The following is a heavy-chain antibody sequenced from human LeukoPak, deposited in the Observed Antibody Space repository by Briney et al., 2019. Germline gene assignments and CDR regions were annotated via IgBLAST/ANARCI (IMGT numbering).Heavy chain of an antibody. CDR3: ARDLYSYGFYAFDI. Sequence: EGSLRLSCAASGFTFSSYSMNWVRQAPGKGLEWVSSISSSSSYIYYADSVKGRFTISRDNAKNSLYLQMNSLRAEDTAVYYCARDLYSYGFYAFDIWGQGTMVTVSS. CDR2: ISSSSSYI. V-gene: IGHV3-21*01. J-gene: IGHJ3*02. CDR1: GFTFSSYS. D-gene: IGHD5-18*01.